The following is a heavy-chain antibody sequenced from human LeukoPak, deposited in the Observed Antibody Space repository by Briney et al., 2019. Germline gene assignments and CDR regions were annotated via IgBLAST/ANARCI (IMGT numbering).Heavy chain of an antibody. V-gene: IGHV4-59*08. CDR2: VYHSGTT. J-gene: IGHJ5*02. CDR1: GXSISTYY. CDR3: ARRVASRPDFCFDP. D-gene: IGHD6-6*01. Sequence: SETLSLTCTVSGXSISTYYWTWIRQPPGKGLEWIGCVYHSGTTNYNPSLESRVTISLDTSKNQFSLNLRSVTAADTAIYYCARRVASRPDFCFDPWGQGTLVTVSS.